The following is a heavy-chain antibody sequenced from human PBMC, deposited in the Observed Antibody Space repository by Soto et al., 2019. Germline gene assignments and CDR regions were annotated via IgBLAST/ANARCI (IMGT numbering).Heavy chain of an antibody. CDR2: INPNSGGT. J-gene: IGHJ4*02. Sequence: ASVKVSCKASGYTFTGYYMHCVRQAPGQGLEWMGWINPNSGGTNYAQKFQGWVTMTRDTSISTAYMELSRLRSDDTAVYYCARGAAYCSGGSCYLVDYWGQGTLVTVSS. CDR3: ARGAAYCSGGSCYLVDY. D-gene: IGHD2-15*01. V-gene: IGHV1-2*04. CDR1: GYTFTGYY.